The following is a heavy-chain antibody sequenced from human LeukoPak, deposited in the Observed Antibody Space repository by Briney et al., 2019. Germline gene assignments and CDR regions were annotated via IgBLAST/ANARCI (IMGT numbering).Heavy chain of an antibody. V-gene: IGHV3-74*01. J-gene: IGHJ5*02. Sequence: GGSLTLSCAASGFTFSSYGMHWVRQAPGRGLVWVSRINTDGRSTNYADSVKGRFTISRDNAKNTLYLQMNSLRAEDTAVYFCARPHSTVMNWFDPWGQRALVTVSS. CDR2: INTDGRST. CDR3: ARPHSTVMNWFDP. CDR1: GFTFSSYG. D-gene: IGHD2-8*02.